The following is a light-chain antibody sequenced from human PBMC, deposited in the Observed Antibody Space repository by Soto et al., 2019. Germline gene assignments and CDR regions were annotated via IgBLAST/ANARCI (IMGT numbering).Light chain of an antibody. CDR1: QSISSN. CDR2: TAS. CDR3: QQSHSSPLS. V-gene: IGKV1-39*01. J-gene: IGKJ4*01. Sequence: IQMTQSPSSLSASVGDRVTITCRASQSISSNVNWYQQKPGKAPELLIYTASNLQSGVPSRFSGSGSGTDFALTISSLQPEDSAVYYCQQSHSSPLSFGGGTKVEF.